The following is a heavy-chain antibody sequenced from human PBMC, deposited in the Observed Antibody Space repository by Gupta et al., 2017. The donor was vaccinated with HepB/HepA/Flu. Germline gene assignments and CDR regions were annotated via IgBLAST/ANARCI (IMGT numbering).Heavy chain of an antibody. D-gene: IGHD3-22*01. V-gene: IGHV4-39*01. J-gene: IGHJ5*02. CDR3: ARSLVGTYYYDSSGYYNWFDP. CDR2: IYYSGST. Sequence: QLQLQESGPGLVKPSETLSLTCTVSGGSISSSSYYWGWIRPPPGKGLEWIGSIYYSGSTYYNPSLKSRVTISVDTSKNQFSLKLSSVTAADTAVYYCARSLVGTYYYDSSGYYNWFDPWGQGTLVTVSS. CDR1: GGSISSSSYY.